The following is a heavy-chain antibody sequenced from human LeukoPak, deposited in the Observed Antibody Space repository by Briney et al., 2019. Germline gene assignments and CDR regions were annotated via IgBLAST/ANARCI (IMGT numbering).Heavy chain of an antibody. CDR2: INAPGRT. CDR1: GLSVSKND. J-gene: IGHJ4*02. D-gene: IGHD2-15*01. Sequence: PGGSLRLSCVVSGLSVSKNDMNWVRQAPGKGLEWVSVINAPGRTKYADSVEGRFTISRDTSKNTLYLQMNSLRSEDTAVYYCTSRPTDGRGWGQGTLVSVSS. CDR3: TSRPTDGRG. V-gene: IGHV3-53*01.